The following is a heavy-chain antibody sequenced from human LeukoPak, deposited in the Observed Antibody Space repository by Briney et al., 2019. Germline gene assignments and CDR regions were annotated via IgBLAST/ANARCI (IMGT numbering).Heavy chain of an antibody. J-gene: IGHJ4*02. D-gene: IGHD2-21*01. Sequence: GASVKVSCKASGYTFTRYYMHWVRQAPGQGLEGMGWISPNSGDIDYVQKFQGRFTMTRDTSISTAYMELIRLRSDDTAVYYCARYSLALDYWGQGTLVTVSS. CDR3: ARYSLALDY. CDR2: ISPNSGDI. CDR1: GYTFTRYY. V-gene: IGHV1-2*02.